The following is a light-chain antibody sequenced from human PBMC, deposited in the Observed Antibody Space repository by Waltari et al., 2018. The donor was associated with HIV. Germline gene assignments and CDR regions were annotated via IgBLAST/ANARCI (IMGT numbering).Light chain of an antibody. J-gene: IGLJ3*02. CDR2: GVS. V-gene: IGLV2-14*01. CDR3: SSYTSSSTLAWV. CDR1: SSDVGGYNY. Sequence: QSALTQPASVSGSPGQSITISCTGTSSDVGGYNYVSWYQQHPGKAPKLMIYGVSNRPSGVSHRFSGSKSGNTASLTISGLQAEDEADYYCSSYTSSSTLAWVFGGGTKLTVL.